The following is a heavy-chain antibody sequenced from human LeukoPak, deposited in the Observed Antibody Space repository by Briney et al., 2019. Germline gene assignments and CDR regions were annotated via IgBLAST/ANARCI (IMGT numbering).Heavy chain of an antibody. CDR3: ARSGITMVRGALDYYYYYMDV. D-gene: IGHD3-10*01. J-gene: IGHJ6*03. Sequence: GESLKISCKGSGYSFTFYWIGWVRQMPGKGLEWMGIIYPGDSDTRYSPSFQGQVTISADKSISTAYLQWSSLKASDTAMYYCARSGITMVRGALDYYYYYMDVWGKGTTITISS. V-gene: IGHV5-51*01. CDR2: IYPGDSDT. CDR1: GYSFTFYW.